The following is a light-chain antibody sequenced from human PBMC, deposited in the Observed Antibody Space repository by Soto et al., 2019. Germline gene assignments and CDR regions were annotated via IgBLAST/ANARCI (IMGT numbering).Light chain of an antibody. Sequence: QSVLTQSPSVSGAPGQRVSISCTGSSSNIGAGYDVQWYQQIPGTAPKLLIYDNTNRPSGVPDRFSGSKSGTSASLAIAGLQAEDEAVYYCQSYDSSLSVSYVFGTGTQLTVL. CDR1: SSNIGAGYD. J-gene: IGLJ1*01. CDR2: DNT. CDR3: QSYDSSLSVSYV. V-gene: IGLV1-40*01.